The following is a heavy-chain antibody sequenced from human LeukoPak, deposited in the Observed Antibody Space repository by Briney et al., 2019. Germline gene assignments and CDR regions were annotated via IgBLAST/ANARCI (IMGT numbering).Heavy chain of an antibody. Sequence: GASVKLSCKASGYGFTSHGISSGREAPGQGLGWRGGITVYNGNTNYAERVQGRVTMTTDTSTSTAYMELRSLRSDDTAVYYCGRSGYRYSYDFDYYMDVWGQGTTITVSS. CDR3: GRSGYRYSYDFDYYMDV. D-gene: IGHD5-18*01. V-gene: IGHV1-18*04. CDR2: ITVYNGNT. J-gene: IGHJ6*03. CDR1: GYGFTSHG.